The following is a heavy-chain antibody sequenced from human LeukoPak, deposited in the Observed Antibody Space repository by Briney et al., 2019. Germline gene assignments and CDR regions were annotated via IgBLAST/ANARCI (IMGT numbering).Heavy chain of an antibody. Sequence: SETLSLTCTVSGGSISSYYWSWIRQPPGKGLEWIGYIHYSGSTNYNPSLKSRVTISVDTSKNQFSLKLSSVTAADTAVYYCARRGITMVRGVISNYYYYMDVWGKGTTVTISS. CDR1: GGSISSYY. D-gene: IGHD3-10*01. CDR2: IHYSGST. J-gene: IGHJ6*03. CDR3: ARRGITMVRGVISNYYYYMDV. V-gene: IGHV4-59*12.